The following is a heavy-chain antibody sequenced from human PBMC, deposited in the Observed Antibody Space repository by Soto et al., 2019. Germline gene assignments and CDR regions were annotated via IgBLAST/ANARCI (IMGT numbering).Heavy chain of an antibody. Sequence: GESLKISCKGSGYSFTTYRIGWIRQMPGKGLEWMGIIYPGDSETRYSPSFQGQVTISADKSNTTAYLQWSGLKASDTSMYYCARQRIEAAFDALDIWGQGTMVTVSS. CDR3: ARQRIEAAFDALDI. V-gene: IGHV5-51*01. CDR1: GYSFTTYR. J-gene: IGHJ3*02. CDR2: IYPGDSET. D-gene: IGHD6-13*01.